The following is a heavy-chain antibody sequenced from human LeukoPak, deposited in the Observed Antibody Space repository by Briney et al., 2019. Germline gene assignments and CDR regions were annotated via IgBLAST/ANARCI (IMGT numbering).Heavy chain of an antibody. CDR2: ISNNGGST. Sequence: PGGSLRLSCAASGFTFSSYEMNWVRQAPGKGLEYVSGISNNGGSTYYADSVKGRFTISRDNSKNTLYLQMSSLRAEDTAVYYCVKDYDSSGYYFDYWGQGTLVTVSS. J-gene: IGHJ4*02. CDR1: GFTFSSYE. V-gene: IGHV3-64D*09. CDR3: VKDYDSSGYYFDY. D-gene: IGHD3-22*01.